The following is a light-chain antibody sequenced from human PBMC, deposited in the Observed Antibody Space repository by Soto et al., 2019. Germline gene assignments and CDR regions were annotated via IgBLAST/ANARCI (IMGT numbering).Light chain of an antibody. CDR1: SSDVGGYDY. V-gene: IGLV2-14*01. Sequence: QSVGTQPSWVSGSPGQSITISCTGTSSDVGGYDYVSWYQLHPDKAPKLMVFEVSNRPSGVSYRFSGSKSGNTASLTISGLQAEDEADYFCSSYSISTAYLFGTGTKV. CDR2: EVS. CDR3: SSYSISTAYL. J-gene: IGLJ1*01.